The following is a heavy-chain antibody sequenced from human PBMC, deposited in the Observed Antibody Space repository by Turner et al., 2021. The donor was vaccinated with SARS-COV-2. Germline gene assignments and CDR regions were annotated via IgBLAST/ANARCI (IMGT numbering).Heavy chain of an antibody. J-gene: IGHJ5*02. V-gene: IGHV4-59*01. Sequence: QVQLQESGPRLGKPLETLSLTCTVSGGSMNSNDWSWIRQPPGKQLECIGYIYYRGSTNYNPSLESRVTISVDTSRNQLSLNLTAVTAADTVIYYCARETVNNWVDPWGQGTLVTVSS. CDR1: GGSMNSND. D-gene: IGHD2-21*02. CDR3: ARETVNNWVDP. CDR2: IYYRGST.